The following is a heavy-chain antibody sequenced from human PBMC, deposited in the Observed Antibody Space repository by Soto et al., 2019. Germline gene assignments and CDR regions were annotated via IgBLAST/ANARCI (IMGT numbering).Heavy chain of an antibody. CDR3: APSGWDSGGYCYGQDV. V-gene: IGHV6-1*01. CDR2: TYYRSRWYS. CDR1: GDTVSSNSVA. J-gene: IGHJ6*02. Sequence: SHNPSLTCAGSGDTVSSNSVAWNCVSQSPSRGLEWLGRTYYRSRWYSDYAVSVRSRIDINADTAKNQVSLQLNSVTPEDTAACYSAPSGWDSGGYCYGQDVWAQGTSDPVSS. D-gene: IGHD1-26*01.